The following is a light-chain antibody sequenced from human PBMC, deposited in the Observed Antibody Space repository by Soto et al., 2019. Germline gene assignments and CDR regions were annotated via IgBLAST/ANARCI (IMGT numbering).Light chain of an antibody. CDR2: EAS. Sequence: DIQMTQSPSTLSASVGDRVTLTCRASQSISSWLAWYQQKPGKAPKLLIYEASSLESGVPSGFSGSGSETEFTLPICILQTDDCAPYYCQQYNSYSLPFCRGTKVEI. CDR1: QSISSW. J-gene: IGKJ1*01. V-gene: IGKV1-5*01. CDR3: QQYNSYSLP.